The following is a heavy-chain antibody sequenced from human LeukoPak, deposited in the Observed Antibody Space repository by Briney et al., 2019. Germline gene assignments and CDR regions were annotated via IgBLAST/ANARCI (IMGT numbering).Heavy chain of an antibody. CDR1: GGSISSGDYY. V-gene: IGHV4-30-4*01. J-gene: IGHJ3*02. Sequence: SETLSLTCTVSGGSISSGDYYWSWIRQPPGKGLEWIGYIYYSGSTYYNPSLKRRVTISVDTSKNQFSLKLSSVTAADTAVYYCARSTVTNPDDAFDIWGQGTMVTVSS. CDR2: IYYSGST. D-gene: IGHD4-17*01. CDR3: ARSTVTNPDDAFDI.